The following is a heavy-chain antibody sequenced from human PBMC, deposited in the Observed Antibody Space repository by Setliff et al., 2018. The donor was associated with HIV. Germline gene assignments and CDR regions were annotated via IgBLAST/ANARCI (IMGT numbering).Heavy chain of an antibody. D-gene: IGHD6-13*01. J-gene: IGHJ6*03. CDR2: IYYSGST. CDR1: GGSISSHY. Sequence: SETLSLTCTASGGSISSHYWSWIRQPPGKGLEWIGYIYYSGSTNYNPSLKSRVTISVDTSKNQFSLKLSSVTAADTAVYYCARGFGSSWGGNYYYYYMDVWGKGTTVTVSS. V-gene: IGHV4-59*11. CDR3: ARGFGSSWGGNYYYYYMDV.